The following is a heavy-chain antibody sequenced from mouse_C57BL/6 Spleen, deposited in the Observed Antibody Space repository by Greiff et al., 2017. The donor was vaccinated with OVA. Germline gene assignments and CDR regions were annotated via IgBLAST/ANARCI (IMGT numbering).Heavy chain of an antibody. Sequence: QVTLQESGPGILQPSQTLSLSCSFSGFSLSTSNMGIGWIRHPSGKGLDWLAHIWWNDDKYYNPSLKSRLTISKDTSNTQVFLKITSVDTADTSTYYCAQIYYGSLFDYWGQGTTLTVSS. CDR1: GFSLSTSNMG. CDR3: AQIYYGSLFDY. D-gene: IGHD1-1*01. J-gene: IGHJ2*01. V-gene: IGHV8-5*01. CDR2: IWWNDDK.